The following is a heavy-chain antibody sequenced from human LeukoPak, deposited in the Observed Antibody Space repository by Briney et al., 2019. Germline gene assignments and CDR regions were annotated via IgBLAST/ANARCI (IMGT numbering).Heavy chain of an antibody. D-gene: IGHD3-10*01. J-gene: IGHJ5*02. V-gene: IGHV4-39*07. CDR1: GGSISSSSYY. CDR2: IYYSGST. Sequence: PSETLSLTCTVSGGSISSSSYYWGWIRQPPGKGLEWIGSIYYSGSTYYNPSLKSRVTISVDTSKNQFSLKLSSVTAADTAVYYCARDVKSYSSWFDPWGQGTLVTVSS. CDR3: ARDVKSYSSWFDP.